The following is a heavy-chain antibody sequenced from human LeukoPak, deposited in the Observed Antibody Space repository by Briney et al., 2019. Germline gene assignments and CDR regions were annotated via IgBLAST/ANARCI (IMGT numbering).Heavy chain of an antibody. V-gene: IGHV3-21*01. CDR3: ARASWRTGSPDY. Sequence: GGSLRLSCAASGFTFSTYSMNWVRQAPGKGLEWVSSISSSSSYIYYADSVKGRFTISRDNAKNSLYLQMNSLRAEDTAVYYCARASWRTGSPDYWGQGTLVTVSS. J-gene: IGHJ4*02. CDR1: GFTFSTYS. CDR2: ISSSSSYI. D-gene: IGHD1-1*01.